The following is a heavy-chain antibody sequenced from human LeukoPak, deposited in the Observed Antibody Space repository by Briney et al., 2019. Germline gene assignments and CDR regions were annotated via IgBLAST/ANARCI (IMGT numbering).Heavy chain of an antibody. D-gene: IGHD2-2*01. CDR1: GFTFSDYY. V-gene: IGHV3-11*04. CDR3: ARADCSSSSCYELDY. Sequence: GGTLRLSCTGSGFTFSDYYMSWIRQAPGKGLEWVTYISSSGRTIYYADSVKGRFTISRDNAKNSLYLQMNSLRAEDTAVYYCARADCSSSSCYELDYWGQGTLVTVSS. CDR2: ISSSGRTI. J-gene: IGHJ4*02.